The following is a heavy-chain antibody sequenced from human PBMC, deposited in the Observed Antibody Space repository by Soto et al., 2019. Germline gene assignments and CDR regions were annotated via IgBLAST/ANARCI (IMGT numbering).Heavy chain of an antibody. CDR2: ISSSGGST. J-gene: IGHJ4*02. D-gene: IGHD3-22*01. CDR1: GFTFSSYA. Sequence: EVQLLESGGDLIQPGGSLRLSCAASGFTFSSYAMSWVRQALGKGLGWVSAISSSGGSTFYADSVKGRFTISRDNSRNTRYLQMNSLRAEDTAIYYCAKYQPMTQPRPYFDYWGQGTLVTVSS. CDR3: AKYQPMTQPRPYFDY. V-gene: IGHV3-23*01.